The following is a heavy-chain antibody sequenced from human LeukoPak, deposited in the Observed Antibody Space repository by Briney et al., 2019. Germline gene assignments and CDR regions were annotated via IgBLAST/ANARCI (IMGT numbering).Heavy chain of an antibody. V-gene: IGHV3-33*01. CDR2: IWSDGSNK. J-gene: IGHJ4*02. D-gene: IGHD4-11*01. CDR3: ARRGEYSNLNYLEY. CDR1: GVTFSTYG. Sequence: PGGSLRLSCAASGVTFSTYGMHWVRQAPGKGQDRVSFIWSDGSNKYYADSVKGRFTISRDNYKNTLYLQMNSLRAEDTAVYYCARRGEYSNLNYLEYWGQGTLVTVSS.